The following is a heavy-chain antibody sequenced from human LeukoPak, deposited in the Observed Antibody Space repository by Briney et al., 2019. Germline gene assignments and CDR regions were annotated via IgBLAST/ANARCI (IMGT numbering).Heavy chain of an antibody. CDR2: IYYSGIT. Sequence: SETLSLTCTVSGASISSYYWNWIRQPPEKGLEWIGYIYYSGITNYNASLKSRVTISIDTSRNQFSLKLRIVTAADTAVYYCARGNYYGEFDPWGQGTLVTVSS. D-gene: IGHD3-10*01. CDR1: GASISSYY. V-gene: IGHV4-59*01. J-gene: IGHJ5*02. CDR3: ARGNYYGEFDP.